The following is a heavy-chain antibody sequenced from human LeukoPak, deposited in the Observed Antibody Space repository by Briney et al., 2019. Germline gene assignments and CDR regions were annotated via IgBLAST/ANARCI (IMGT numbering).Heavy chain of an antibody. CDR3: AKFYTAWAFDI. CDR2: IWYDGSNK. Sequence: PGGSLRLSCAASGFTFSSYGMHWVRQAPGKGLEWVAVIWYDGSNKYYADSVKGRFTISRDNSKNTLYLQMNSLRAEDTAVYYCAKFYTAWAFDIWGQGTMVTVSS. V-gene: IGHV3-33*06. D-gene: IGHD2/OR15-2a*01. CDR1: GFTFSSYG. J-gene: IGHJ3*02.